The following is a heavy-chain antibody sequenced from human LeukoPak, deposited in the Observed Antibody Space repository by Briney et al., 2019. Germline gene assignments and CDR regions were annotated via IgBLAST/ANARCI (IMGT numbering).Heavy chain of an antibody. CDR2: IYHSGST. D-gene: IGHD3-22*01. J-gene: IGHJ4*02. V-gene: IGHV4-30-2*01. Sequence: SQTLSLTCAVSGGSISSGGYSWSWIRQPPGKGLEWIGYIYHSGSTNYNPSLKSRVTISVDTSKNQFSLKLSSVTAADTAAYYCARVDYYDSSGYEKYYFDYWGQGTPVTVSS. CDR3: ARVDYYDSSGYEKYYFDY. CDR1: GGSISSGGYS.